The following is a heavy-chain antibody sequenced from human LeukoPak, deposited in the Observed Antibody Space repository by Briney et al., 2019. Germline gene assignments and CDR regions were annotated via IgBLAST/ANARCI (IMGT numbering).Heavy chain of an antibody. CDR1: GGSFSGYY. CDR2: INHSGST. Sequence: SETLSLTCAVYGGSFSGYYWSWIRRPPGKGLEWMGEINHSGSTNYNPSLKSRVTISVDTSKNQFSLKLSSVTAADTAVYYCARNFRLLWFGETANWFDPWGQGTLVTVSS. J-gene: IGHJ5*02. CDR3: ARNFRLLWFGETANWFDP. D-gene: IGHD3-10*01. V-gene: IGHV4-34*01.